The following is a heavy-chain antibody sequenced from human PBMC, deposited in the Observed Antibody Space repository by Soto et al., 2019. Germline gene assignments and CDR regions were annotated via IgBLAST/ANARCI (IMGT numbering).Heavy chain of an antibody. J-gene: IGHJ6*03. D-gene: IGHD3-10*01. Sequence: PSETHSLTSTVSGGTSISYCWSWIRQPTGKGLEWIGYIYYSGSTNYNPSLKSRVTISVDTSKNQFSLKLSSVTAADTAVYYCARHHGGAGNYYYYYMDVWGKGTTVTVSS. CDR1: GGTSISYC. CDR3: ARHHGGAGNYYYYYMDV. V-gene: IGHV4-59*08. CDR2: IYYSGST.